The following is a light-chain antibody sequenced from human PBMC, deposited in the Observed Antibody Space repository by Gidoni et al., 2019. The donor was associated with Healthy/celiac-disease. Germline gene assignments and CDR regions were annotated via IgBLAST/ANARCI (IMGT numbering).Light chain of an antibody. V-gene: IGKV1-5*01. CDR1: QRISSR. Sequence: DIQMTQSPSTLSASVGDRVTITCRASQRISSRLAWYQQNPGKAPKLLIYAVSSLESGVPSRSSGSGSGTEFTLTISSLQPDDFATYYCQQYNSYSPWTFGQGTKVEIK. CDR3: QQYNSYSPWT. J-gene: IGKJ1*01. CDR2: AVS.